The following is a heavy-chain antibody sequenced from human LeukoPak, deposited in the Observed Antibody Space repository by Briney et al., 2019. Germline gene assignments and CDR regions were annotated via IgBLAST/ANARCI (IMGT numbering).Heavy chain of an antibody. D-gene: IGHD2-15*01. Sequence: ASVKVSCKASGGTFSSYAISWVRQAPGQGLEWMGRIIPIFGTANYAQKFQGRVTITTDESTSTAYMELSSLRSEDTAVYYCARDRVAATGAFDIWGQGTMVTVSS. J-gene: IGHJ3*02. CDR1: GGTFSSYA. CDR2: IIPIFGTA. CDR3: ARDRVAATGAFDI. V-gene: IGHV1-69*05.